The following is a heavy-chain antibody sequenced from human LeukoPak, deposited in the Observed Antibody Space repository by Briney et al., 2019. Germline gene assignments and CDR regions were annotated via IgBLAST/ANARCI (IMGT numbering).Heavy chain of an antibody. J-gene: IGHJ4*02. V-gene: IGHV3-23*01. CDR1: GFTFSNYA. CDR2: ISGSGGRT. CDR3: AKETYYENPPCDF. D-gene: IGHD3-22*01. Sequence: GGSLRLSCAASGFTFSNYAMSWVRQAPGKGLEWVSGISGSGGRTYAESVKGRFTISRDNSKNTLYLQMNSLRAEDTAVYYCAKETYYENPPCDFWGPGSLVTVSS.